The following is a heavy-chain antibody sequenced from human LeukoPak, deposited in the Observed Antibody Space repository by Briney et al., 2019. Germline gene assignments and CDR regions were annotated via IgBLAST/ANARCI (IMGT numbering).Heavy chain of an antibody. Sequence: SETLSLTCTVSGASISAYYWNWIRQPAGKGLEWIGQFYARGNSNYNPSLKSRVTMSVDTSKSHFSLKLRSVTAADSAVYYCAKELPGAGLFDSWGLGTLVTVSS. CDR1: GASISAYY. V-gene: IGHV4-4*07. J-gene: IGHJ4*01. CDR2: FYARGNS. CDR3: AKELPGAGLFDS. D-gene: IGHD2-21*02.